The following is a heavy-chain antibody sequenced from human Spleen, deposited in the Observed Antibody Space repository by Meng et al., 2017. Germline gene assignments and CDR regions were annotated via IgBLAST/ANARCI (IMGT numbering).Heavy chain of an antibody. Sequence: ASVKVSCKASGYTFTNYYLHWVRQAPGQGLEWMGRFNPDSGGTDYVQKFQGRVTMTSDTSTNTAYMELSSLTSDDTAVYFCATWVGVVATAIEAFDIWGQGTVVTGSS. CDR3: ATWVGVVATAIEAFDI. D-gene: IGHD2-21*02. J-gene: IGHJ3*02. V-gene: IGHV1-2*06. CDR2: FNPDSGGT. CDR1: GYTFTNYY.